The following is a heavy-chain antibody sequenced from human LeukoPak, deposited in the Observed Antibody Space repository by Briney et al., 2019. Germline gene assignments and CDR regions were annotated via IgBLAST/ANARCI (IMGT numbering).Heavy chain of an antibody. CDR1: GGTFASYA. CDR2: IIPIFGTV. D-gene: IGHD5-18*01. J-gene: IGHJ4*02. V-gene: IGHV1-69*05. Sequence: SVKVSCKASGGTFASYAISWVRQAPGQGLEWVGRIIPIFGTVNNTQKFQGRVTMTTDESTSTAYMELSSLRSEDTAVYYCARVSTEVDTAMAVFDYWGQGTLVTVSS. CDR3: ARVSTEVDTAMAVFDY.